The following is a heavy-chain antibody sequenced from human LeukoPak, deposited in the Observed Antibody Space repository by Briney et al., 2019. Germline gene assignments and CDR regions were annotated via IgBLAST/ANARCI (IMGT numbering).Heavy chain of an antibody. J-gene: IGHJ4*02. CDR2: INWNGGNT. D-gene: IGHD6-19*01. Sequence: GGSLRLSCAASGFTFDDYGMSWVRQVPGKGLEWVSGINWNGGNTGYADSVKGRFTISRDNAKNSLYLQMNSLRAEDTAVYYCAKDFSSGRYYFDYWGQGTLVTVSS. V-gene: IGHV3-20*04. CDR3: AKDFSSGRYYFDY. CDR1: GFTFDDYG.